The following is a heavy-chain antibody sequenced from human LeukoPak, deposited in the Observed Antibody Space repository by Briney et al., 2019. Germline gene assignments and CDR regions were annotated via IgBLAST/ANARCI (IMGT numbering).Heavy chain of an antibody. J-gene: IGHJ4*02. CDR1: GGSFSGYY. V-gene: IGHV4-34*01. Sequence: SETLSLTCAVYGGSFSGYYWSWIRQPPGKGLEWIGEINHSGSTYYNPSLKSRVTISVDTSKNQFSLKLSSVTAADTAVYYCARVSSSWAATDYWGQGTLVTVSS. CDR3: ARVSSSWAATDY. D-gene: IGHD6-13*01. CDR2: INHSGST.